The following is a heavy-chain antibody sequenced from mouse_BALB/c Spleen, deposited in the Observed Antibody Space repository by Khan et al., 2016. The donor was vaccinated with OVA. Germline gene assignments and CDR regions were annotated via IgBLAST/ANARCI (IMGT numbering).Heavy chain of an antibody. V-gene: IGHV1-7*01. Sequence: QVQLKESGAEQAKPGASVKMSCKTSGYTFSSYWMHWVKQRSGQGLEWIGYINPTSGYTEYNQKFKDKATLSADKSSSTSYMQLTSLTSEDSAGYCGARDRIDYWGQGTTLTVSS. J-gene: IGHJ2*01. CDR2: INPTSGYT. CDR1: GYTFSSYW. CDR3: ARDRIDY.